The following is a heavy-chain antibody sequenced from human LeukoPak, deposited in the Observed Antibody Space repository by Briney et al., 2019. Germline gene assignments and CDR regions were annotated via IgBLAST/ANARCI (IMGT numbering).Heavy chain of an antibody. CDR3: AKDMGSGWLAELDY. J-gene: IGHJ4*02. Sequence: PGGSLRLSCAASGFTFDDYAMHWVRQAPGKGLEWISGISWNSGSIGYADSVKGRFTISRDNAKNSLYLQMNSLRAEDTALYYCAKDMGSGWLAELDYWGQGTLVTVSS. D-gene: IGHD6-19*01. V-gene: IGHV3-9*01. CDR1: GFTFDDYA. CDR2: ISWNSGSI.